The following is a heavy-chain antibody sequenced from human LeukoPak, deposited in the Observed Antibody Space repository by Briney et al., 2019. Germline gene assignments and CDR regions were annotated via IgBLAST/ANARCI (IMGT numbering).Heavy chain of an antibody. CDR2: ISAYNGNT. Sequence: ASVEVSCKASGYTFTSYGISWVRQAPGQGFEWMGWISAYNGNTNYAQKLQGRVTMTTDTSTSTAYMELRSLRSDDTAVYYCARVMYTIFGVVTPNAFDIWGQGTMVTVSS. J-gene: IGHJ3*02. V-gene: IGHV1-18*01. D-gene: IGHD3-3*01. CDR3: ARVMYTIFGVVTPNAFDI. CDR1: GYTFTSYG.